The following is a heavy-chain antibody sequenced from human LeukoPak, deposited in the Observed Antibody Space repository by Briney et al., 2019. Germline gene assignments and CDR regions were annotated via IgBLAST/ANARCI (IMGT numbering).Heavy chain of an antibody. Sequence: GGSLRLSCAASGFTFSDHYIDWVRQAPGKGLEWVGRSKNKANNYITQYAAFVQGRFTISRDNSKNSPYLQINSLKTEDTAVYYCARDGSGQGDYWGQGTLVTVSS. CDR2: SKNKANNYIT. V-gene: IGHV3-72*01. D-gene: IGHD2-15*01. J-gene: IGHJ4*02. CDR3: ARDGSGQGDY. CDR1: GFTFSDHY.